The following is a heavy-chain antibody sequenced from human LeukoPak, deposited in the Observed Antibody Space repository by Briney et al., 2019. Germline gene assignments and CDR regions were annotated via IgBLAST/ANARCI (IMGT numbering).Heavy chain of an antibody. CDR3: AREGVDWNHSVYYFDY. V-gene: IGHV1-2*02. Sequence: ASVKVSCKASGYTFTGYYMHWVRQAPGQGLEWMGWINPNSGGTNYAQKFQGRVTMTRDTSISTAYMELSRLRSDDTAVYYCAREGVDWNHSVYYFDYWGQGTLVTVSS. CDR1: GYTFTGYY. CDR2: INPNSGGT. J-gene: IGHJ4*02. D-gene: IGHD1-1*01.